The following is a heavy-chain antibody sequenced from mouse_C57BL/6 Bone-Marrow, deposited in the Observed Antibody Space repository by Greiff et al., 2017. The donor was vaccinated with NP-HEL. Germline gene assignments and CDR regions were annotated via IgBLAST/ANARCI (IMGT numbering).Heavy chain of an antibody. CDR2: ISDGGSYT. Sequence: EVQGVESGGGLVKPGGSLKLSCAASGFTFSSYAMSWVRQTPEKRLEWVATISDGGSYTYYPDNVKGRFTISRDNAKNNLYLQMSHLKSEDTAMYYCARDPLYYGSSHWYFDVWGTGTTVTVSS. J-gene: IGHJ1*03. CDR3: ARDPLYYGSSHWYFDV. CDR1: GFTFSSYA. V-gene: IGHV5-4*01. D-gene: IGHD1-1*01.